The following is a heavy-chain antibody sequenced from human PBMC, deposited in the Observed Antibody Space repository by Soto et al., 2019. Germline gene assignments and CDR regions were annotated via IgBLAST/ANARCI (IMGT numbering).Heavy chain of an antibody. J-gene: IGHJ5*02. D-gene: IGHD3-3*01. CDR3: TTDFEGFDYWALFDP. V-gene: IGHV4-30-4*01. Sequence: SETLSLTCTVSGGSISSGDYYWSWIRQPPGKGLEWIGYIYYSGSTYYNPSLKSRVTISVDTSKNQFSLKLSSVTAADTAVYYCTTDFEGFDYWALFDPRGQGTLVTVSS. CDR1: GGSISSGDYY. CDR2: IYYSGST.